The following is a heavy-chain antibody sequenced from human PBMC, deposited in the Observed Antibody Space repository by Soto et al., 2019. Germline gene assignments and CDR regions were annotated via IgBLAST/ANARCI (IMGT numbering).Heavy chain of an antibody. J-gene: IGHJ4*01. CDR3: ARDIRGYSRAFDY. CDR2: IYSSGST. CDR1: GDSVSSDDYY. D-gene: IGHD5-18*01. Sequence: PSETLSLTCTVSGDSVSSDDYYWTWIRQPPGKGLEWIGYIYSSGSTHYNPSPKSRVTIALDTSNNQFSLKLTSVTAADTAVYYCARDIRGYSRAFDYWGQGTLVTNSS. V-gene: IGHV4-61*08.